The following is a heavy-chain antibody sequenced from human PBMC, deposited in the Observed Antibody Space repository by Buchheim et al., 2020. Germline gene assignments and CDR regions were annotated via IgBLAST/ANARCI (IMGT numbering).Heavy chain of an antibody. CDR1: GFTFSSYA. Sequence: EVQLLESGGGLVQPGGSLRLSCAASGFTFSSYAMSWVRQAPGKGLEWVSAISGSGGSTYYADSVKGRFTISRDNSKNTLYLQMNSLRAEDTAVYYCAKDNYPGAYYDFWSGYYRIPDAFDIWGQGT. CDR2: ISGSGGST. CDR3: AKDNYPGAYYDFWSGYYRIPDAFDI. J-gene: IGHJ3*02. V-gene: IGHV3-23*01. D-gene: IGHD3-3*01.